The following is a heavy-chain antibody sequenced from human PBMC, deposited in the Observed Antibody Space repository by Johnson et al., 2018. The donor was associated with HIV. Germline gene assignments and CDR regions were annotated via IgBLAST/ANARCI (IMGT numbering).Heavy chain of an antibody. J-gene: IGHJ3*02. CDR2: IKSKTDGGTT. D-gene: IGHD1-26*01. CDR1: GFTFGDYA. CDR3: AKGWGRGTFSTDDSFDI. Sequence: VQLVESGGGLVQPGRSLRLSCTASGFTFGDYAMNWVRQAPGKGLEWVGRIKSKTDGGTTDYAAPVKGRFTISRDDSKNTLYLQMNSLKTEDTAVYYCAKGWGRGTFSTDDSFDIWGQGTMVTVSS. V-gene: IGHV3-15*01.